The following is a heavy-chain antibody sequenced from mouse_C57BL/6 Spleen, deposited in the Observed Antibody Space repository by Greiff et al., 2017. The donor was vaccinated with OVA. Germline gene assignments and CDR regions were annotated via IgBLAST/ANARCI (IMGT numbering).Heavy chain of an antibody. V-gene: IGHV1-81*01. D-gene: IGHD1-1*01. CDR3: ARRDYGSPFDY. CDR2: IYPRSGNT. Sequence: VKLVESGAELARPGASVKLSCKASGYTFTSYGISWVKQRTGQGLEWIGEIYPRSGNTYYNEKFKGKATLTADKSSSTAYMELRSLTSEDSAVYFCARRDYGSPFDYWGQGTTLTVSS. J-gene: IGHJ2*01. CDR1: GYTFTSYG.